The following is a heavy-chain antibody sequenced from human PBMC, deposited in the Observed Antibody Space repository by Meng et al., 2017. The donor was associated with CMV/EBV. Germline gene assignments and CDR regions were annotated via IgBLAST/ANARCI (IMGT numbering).Heavy chain of an antibody. CDR1: GYTLTSYG. CDR3: ARGCGGDCSGFFDY. J-gene: IGHJ4*02. D-gene: IGHD2-21*01. CDR2: ISAYNGNT. Sequence: KASGYTLTSYGISWVRQAPGQGLEWMGWISAYNGNTNYAQKLQGRVTMTTDTSTSTAYMELRSLRSDDTAVYYCARGCGGDCSGFFDYWGQGTLVTVSS. V-gene: IGHV1-18*01.